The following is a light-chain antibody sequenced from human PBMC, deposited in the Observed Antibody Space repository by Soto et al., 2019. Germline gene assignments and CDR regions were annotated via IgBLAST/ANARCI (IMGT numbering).Light chain of an antibody. V-gene: IGKV1D-8*01. CDR1: QAISSH. Sequence: VIWMTQSPSLISASTGDRVNISCRMSQAISSHLAWYQQKPGKAPNLLLFATSTLQGGVPSRFSGSGSGTDFTLSISSLQSEDFATYYCPQYYTFPYTFGRGTKVEF. J-gene: IGKJ2*01. CDR3: PQYYTFPYT. CDR2: ATS.